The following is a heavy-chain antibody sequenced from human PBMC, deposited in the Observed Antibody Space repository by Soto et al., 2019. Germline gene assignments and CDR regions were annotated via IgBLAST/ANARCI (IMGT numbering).Heavy chain of an antibody. J-gene: IGHJ6*02. D-gene: IGHD2-2*01. Sequence: QVQLVQSGAEVKKPGSSVKVSCKASGGTFSSYAISWVRQAPGQGLEWMGGIIPIFGTANYAQKFQGRVTITAYESTSTAYMELSSLRSEDTAVYYCASCSSTSCYGLYYYYGMDVWGQGTTVTVSS. CDR2: IIPIFGTA. CDR3: ASCSSTSCYGLYYYYGMDV. CDR1: GGTFSSYA. V-gene: IGHV1-69*01.